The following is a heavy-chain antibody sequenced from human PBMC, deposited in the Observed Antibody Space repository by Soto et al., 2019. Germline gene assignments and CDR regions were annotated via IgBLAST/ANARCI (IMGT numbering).Heavy chain of an antibody. Sequence: QVQLVESGGGLVRPGGSLRLSCATSGFTFSDYYMSWIRQAPGKGLEWVSYIASRDPTVYYADSVRGRFTISRDNARNLLYMLMDNLRADDTAVYYCASEKSSGYYGMDVWGQGTTVTVFS. V-gene: IGHV3-11*01. CDR1: GFTFSDYY. J-gene: IGHJ6*02. CDR2: IASRDPTV. D-gene: IGHD3-22*01. CDR3: ASEKSSGYYGMDV.